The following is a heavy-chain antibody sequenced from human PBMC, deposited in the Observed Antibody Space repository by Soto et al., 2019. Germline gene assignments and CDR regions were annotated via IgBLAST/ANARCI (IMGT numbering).Heavy chain of an antibody. Sequence: QVQLQESGPGLVKPSETLSLSCTVSGGSINSYYWSWIRQSPGKRMEWIGYVHHSWGSSYNPSLQSRVAISLDTAKSQFSLKVTSVTATDTAVYYCARQGFGPLHGLVDVWGQGTKVTVSS. CDR1: GGSINSYY. CDR2: VHHSWGS. J-gene: IGHJ6*02. V-gene: IGHV4-59*08. CDR3: ARQGFGPLHGLVDV. D-gene: IGHD3-10*01.